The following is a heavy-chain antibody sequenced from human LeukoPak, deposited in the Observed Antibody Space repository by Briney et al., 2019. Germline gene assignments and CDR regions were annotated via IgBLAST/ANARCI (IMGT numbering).Heavy chain of an antibody. CDR3: ARDTAMVTYWFDP. D-gene: IGHD5-18*01. V-gene: IGHV1-2*02. J-gene: IGHJ5*02. CDR1: GYTFTGYY. Sequence: ASVKVSCKASGYTFTGYYMHWVRQAPGQGLEWMGWINPNSGGTNYAQKFQGRVSMTRDTSISTAYMELSRLRSDDTAVYYCARDTAMVTYWFDPWGQGTLVTVSS. CDR2: INPNSGGT.